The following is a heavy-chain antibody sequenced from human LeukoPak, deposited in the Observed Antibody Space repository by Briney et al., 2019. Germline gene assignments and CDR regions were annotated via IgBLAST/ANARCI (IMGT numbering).Heavy chain of an antibody. CDR2: ISWNSGTI. Sequence: GGSLRLSCAASGFTFADYAMHWVRQAPGKGLGWVSGISWNSGTIGYADSVKGRFTISRDNAKNSLYLQMNSLRAEDTALYYCAKDIWQQLALFDYWGQGTLVTVSS. CDR3: AKDIWQQLALFDY. J-gene: IGHJ4*02. D-gene: IGHD6-13*01. CDR1: GFTFADYA. V-gene: IGHV3-9*01.